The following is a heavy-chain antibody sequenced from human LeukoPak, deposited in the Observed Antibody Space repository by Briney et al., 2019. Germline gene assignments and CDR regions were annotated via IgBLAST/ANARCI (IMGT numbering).Heavy chain of an antibody. CDR1: GGTFSSYA. Sequence: ASVKVSCKASGGTFSSYAISWVRQAPGQGLEWMGGIIPIFGTANYAQKFQGRVTITADESTSTAYMELSSLRSEDTVVYYCARGQGYCSGGSCQYYYYGMDVWGQGTTVTVSS. J-gene: IGHJ6*02. D-gene: IGHD2-15*01. V-gene: IGHV1-69*13. CDR3: ARGQGYCSGGSCQYYYYGMDV. CDR2: IIPIFGTA.